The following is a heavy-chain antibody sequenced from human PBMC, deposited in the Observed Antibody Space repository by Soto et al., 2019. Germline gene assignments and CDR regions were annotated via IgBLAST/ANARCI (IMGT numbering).Heavy chain of an antibody. Sequence: QVQLVESGGGVVQPGRSLRLSCAASGFTFSSYGMHWVRQAPGKGLEWVAVISYDGSNKYYADSVKGRFPISRDNSKNTLYLQMNSLRAEDTAVYYCATLTPEKYYYDSSGPKAFDIWGQGTMVTVSS. D-gene: IGHD3-22*01. J-gene: IGHJ3*02. CDR2: ISYDGSNK. CDR1: GFTFSSYG. V-gene: IGHV3-30*03. CDR3: ATLTPEKYYYDSSGPKAFDI.